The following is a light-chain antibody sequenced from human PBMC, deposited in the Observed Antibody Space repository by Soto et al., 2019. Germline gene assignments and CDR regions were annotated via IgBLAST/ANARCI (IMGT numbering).Light chain of an antibody. J-gene: IGKJ2*03. CDR2: VAS. Sequence: DIQMTQSPSSLSASVGDSVTIICRASQSISTYLNWYQQKPGKVPKLLVSVASNLQSGVTSRFSGSGYATVFTLTIHSLQIEDFATYYCQQSDNTPYSFGQGTKLDI. CDR1: QSISTY. CDR3: QQSDNTPYS. V-gene: IGKV1-39*01.